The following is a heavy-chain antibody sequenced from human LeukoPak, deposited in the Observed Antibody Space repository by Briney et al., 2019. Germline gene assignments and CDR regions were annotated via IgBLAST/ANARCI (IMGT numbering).Heavy chain of an antibody. CDR1: GFIFSTYS. J-gene: IGHJ4*02. CDR2: ISSSSSTI. D-gene: IGHD2-15*01. CDR3: ARWDGYCTGGSCYSYSDY. V-gene: IGHV3-48*04. Sequence: GGSLRLSCAASGFIFSTYSMNSGRQPPGEGLEWVSYISSSSSTIYYAVSVKGRFTISRDNAKNSLYLQMNSLRVEDTAVYYCARWDGYCTGGSCYSYSDYWGQGTLVTVSS.